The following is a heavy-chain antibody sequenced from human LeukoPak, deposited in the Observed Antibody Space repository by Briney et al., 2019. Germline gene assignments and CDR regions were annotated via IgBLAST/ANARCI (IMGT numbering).Heavy chain of an antibody. D-gene: IGHD3-10*01. V-gene: IGHV3-23*01. J-gene: IGHJ4*02. Sequence: GGSLRLSCAASGFSFSSYAMTWVRQAPGKGLEWVSSISGSDGSTYYADSVKGRFTISRDNSKNTLYLQMNSLRAEDTAVYYCAYMRGLYYGIDYWGQGTLVTVSS. CDR2: ISGSDGST. CDR3: AYMRGLYYGIDY. CDR1: GFSFSSYA.